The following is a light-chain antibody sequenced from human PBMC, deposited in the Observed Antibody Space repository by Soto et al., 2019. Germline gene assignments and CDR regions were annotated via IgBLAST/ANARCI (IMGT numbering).Light chain of an antibody. CDR3: QQSYSTTWT. Sequence: DIQMTQSPSSLSASVRDRVTITCRASQSISSYLNWYQQKPGKAPKLLIYAASSLQSGVPSRFSGSGSETDFTLTISSLQPEDFATYSCQQSYSTTWTFGQGTKVDI. J-gene: IGKJ1*01. CDR1: QSISSY. CDR2: AAS. V-gene: IGKV1-39*01.